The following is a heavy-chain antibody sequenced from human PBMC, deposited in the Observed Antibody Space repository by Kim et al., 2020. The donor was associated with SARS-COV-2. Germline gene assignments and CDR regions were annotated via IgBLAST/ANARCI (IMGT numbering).Heavy chain of an antibody. D-gene: IGHD6-13*01. Sequence: RFTISRDNSKNTLYLQMNSLRAEDTAVYYCARFIAAAGTGVWDYYYGMDVWGQGTTVTVSS. CDR3: ARFIAAAGTGVWDYYYGMDV. J-gene: IGHJ6*02. V-gene: IGHV3-30*01.